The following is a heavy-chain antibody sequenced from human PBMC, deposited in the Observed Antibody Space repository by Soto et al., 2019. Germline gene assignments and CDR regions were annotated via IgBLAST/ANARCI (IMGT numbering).Heavy chain of an antibody. Sequence: ASVKVSCKDSGYTFTSYGISWVRQAPGQGLEWMGWISAYNGNTNYAQKLQGRVTMTTDTSTSTAYMELRSMRSDDTAVYYCARAVTDYGDYGYYYMDVWGKGTTVTVSS. J-gene: IGHJ6*03. CDR2: ISAYNGNT. CDR3: ARAVTDYGDYGYYYMDV. D-gene: IGHD4-17*01. CDR1: GYTFTSYG. V-gene: IGHV1-18*01.